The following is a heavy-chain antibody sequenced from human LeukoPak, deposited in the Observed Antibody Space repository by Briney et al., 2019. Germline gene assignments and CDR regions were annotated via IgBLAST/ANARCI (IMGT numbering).Heavy chain of an antibody. CDR1: GGSFSGYY. CDR3: ARQTTATGIDY. CDR2: INHSGST. J-gene: IGHJ4*02. D-gene: IGHD1-1*01. V-gene: IGHV4-34*01. Sequence: SETLSLTCAVYGGSFSGYYWSWIRQPPGKGLEWIGEINHSGSTNYNPSLKSRVTISVDTSKNQFSLKLSSVTAADTAVYYCARQTTATGIDYWGQGTLVTVSS.